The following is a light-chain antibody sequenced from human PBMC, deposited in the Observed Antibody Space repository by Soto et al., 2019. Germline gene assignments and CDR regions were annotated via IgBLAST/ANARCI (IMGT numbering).Light chain of an antibody. CDR2: GAS. J-gene: IGKJ4*01. V-gene: IGKV3-15*01. CDR1: HTINNN. CDR3: QQYDDWPLI. Sequence: DIVMTQSPATLSVSPGERITLSCRASHTINNNLAWYQQKPGQAPRLLIHGASTRATGVPARFSGSGSGTEFTLTISSLQPEDFVIYYCQQYDDWPLIFGGGSKV.